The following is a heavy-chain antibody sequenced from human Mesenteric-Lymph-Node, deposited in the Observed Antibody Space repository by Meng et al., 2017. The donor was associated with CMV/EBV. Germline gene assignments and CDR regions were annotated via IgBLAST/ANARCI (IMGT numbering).Heavy chain of an antibody. CDR3: ARDFRAYYYDSSGYYYFDY. CDR1: ISSSNW. D-gene: IGHD3-22*01. J-gene: IGHJ4*02. Sequence: ISSSNWWSWGRQPPGKGLEWIGEIYHSGSTNYNPSLKSRVTISVDKSKNQFSLKLSSVTAADTAVYYCARDFRAYYYDSSGYYYFDYWGQGTLVTVSS. CDR2: IYHSGST. V-gene: IGHV4-4*02.